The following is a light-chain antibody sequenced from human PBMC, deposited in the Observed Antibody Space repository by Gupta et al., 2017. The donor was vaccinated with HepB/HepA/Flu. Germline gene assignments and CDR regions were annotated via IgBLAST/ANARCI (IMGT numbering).Light chain of an antibody. CDR2: KAP. J-gene: IGKJ1*01. CDR1: QSISSW. V-gene: IGKV1-5*03. Sequence: DIQMTQSPSTLSASVGDRVTITCRASQSISSWLAWYQQKPGKAPKLLIYKAPRVKSGVPSRFSGSGSGTEFTLTISSLQPDDFATYYCQQENSFPWTFGQGTKVEIK. CDR3: QQENSFPWT.